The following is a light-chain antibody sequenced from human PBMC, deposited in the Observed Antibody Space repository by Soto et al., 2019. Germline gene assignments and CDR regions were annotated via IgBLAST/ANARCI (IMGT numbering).Light chain of an antibody. Sequence: DIVMTQSPVTLSVSPGDRATLACRASQSVGHNLAWFQHKPGQAPRLLIYGASAGATGIPDRFSGSGFGTEFTLTISSLQSEDVAVYYCQQYNNWPLTFGEGTKVE. V-gene: IGKV3-15*01. CDR3: QQYNNWPLT. CDR2: GAS. CDR1: QSVGHN. J-gene: IGKJ1*01.